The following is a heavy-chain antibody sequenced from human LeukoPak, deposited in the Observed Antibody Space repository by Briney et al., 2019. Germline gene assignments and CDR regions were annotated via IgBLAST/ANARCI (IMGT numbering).Heavy chain of an antibody. V-gene: IGHV4-59*12. CDR1: GGSISSYY. CDR3: ARLAAAGPRRPFDY. J-gene: IGHJ4*02. Sequence: NPSETLSLTCTVSGGSISSYYWSWIRQPPGKGLEWIGYIYYSGSTNYNPSLKSRVTISVDTSKNQFSLKLSSVTAADTAVYYCARLAAAGPRRPFDYWGQGTLVTVSS. CDR2: IYYSGST. D-gene: IGHD6-13*01.